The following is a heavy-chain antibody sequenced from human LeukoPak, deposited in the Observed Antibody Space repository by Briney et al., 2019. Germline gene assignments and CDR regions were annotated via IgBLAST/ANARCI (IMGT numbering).Heavy chain of an antibody. Sequence: PGGSLRLSCAASGFTFSSYSMNWVRQAPGKGPEWVSSISSSSSYIYYADSVKGRFTISRDNAKNSLYLQMNSLRAEDTAVYYCAREVRSYYYYGMDVWGQGTTVTVSS. CDR1: GFTFSSYS. V-gene: IGHV3-21*01. CDR2: ISSSSSYI. D-gene: IGHD4-11*01. J-gene: IGHJ6*02. CDR3: AREVRSYYYYGMDV.